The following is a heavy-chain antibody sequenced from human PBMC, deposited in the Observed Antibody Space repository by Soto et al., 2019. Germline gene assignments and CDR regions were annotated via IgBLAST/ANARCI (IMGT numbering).Heavy chain of an antibody. CDR3: ARGDSRMSLDAFDI. D-gene: IGHD3-22*01. CDR2: IYHSGST. CDR1: GGSISSSGYS. V-gene: IGHV4-30-2*01. J-gene: IGHJ3*02. Sequence: QLLESGSGLVKPSQTLSLTCAVSGGSISSSGYSWSWIRQPPGKGLEWIGYIYHSGSTYYNPSLKSRVSISVDRSKNQFSLKLSSVTAADTAVYYCARGDSRMSLDAFDIWGQGTMVTVSS.